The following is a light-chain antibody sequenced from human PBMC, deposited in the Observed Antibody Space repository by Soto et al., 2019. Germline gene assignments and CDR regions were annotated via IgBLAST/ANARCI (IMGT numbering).Light chain of an antibody. CDR3: QQHSHWPPWT. CDR1: QSVSSSY. J-gene: IGKJ1*01. Sequence: EIVLTQSPGTLSLSPGDRATLSCRATQSVSSSYLAWYQQKPGQAPRLLIYGASNRATGIPARFSGSGSGTDFTLTISSLEPEDFAVYYCQQHSHWPPWTFGQGTKVDIK. V-gene: IGKV3D-20*02. CDR2: GAS.